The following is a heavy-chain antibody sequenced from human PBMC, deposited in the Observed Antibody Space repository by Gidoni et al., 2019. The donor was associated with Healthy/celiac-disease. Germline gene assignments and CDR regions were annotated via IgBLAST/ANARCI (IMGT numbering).Heavy chain of an antibody. J-gene: IGHJ5*01. Sequence: VQLVQSPAAVKKPGSSEKVSCKASGGTFSSYAISWVRQAPGQGLEWMGGIIPIFGTANYAQKFQGRVTITADESTSTDYMELSSLRSEDTDVYYCASRGDYYGSGSPDSWGQGTLVTVSS. CDR1: GGTFSSYA. D-gene: IGHD3-10*01. CDR3: ASRGDYYGSGSPDS. CDR2: IIPIFGTA. V-gene: IGHV1-69*01.